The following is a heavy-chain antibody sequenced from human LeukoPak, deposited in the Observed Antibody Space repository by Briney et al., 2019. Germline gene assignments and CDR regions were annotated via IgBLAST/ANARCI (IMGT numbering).Heavy chain of an antibody. D-gene: IGHD3-22*01. J-gene: IGHJ4*02. CDR1: GFTFSNAW. Sequence: PGGSLRLSXAASGFTFSNAWMSWVRQAPGKGLEWVGRIKSKTDGGTTDYAAPVKGRFTISRDDSKNTLYLQMNSLKTEDTAVYYCTTDFSDSSGYYRVYWGQGTLVTVSS. CDR3: TTDFSDSSGYYRVY. V-gene: IGHV3-15*01. CDR2: IKSKTDGGTT.